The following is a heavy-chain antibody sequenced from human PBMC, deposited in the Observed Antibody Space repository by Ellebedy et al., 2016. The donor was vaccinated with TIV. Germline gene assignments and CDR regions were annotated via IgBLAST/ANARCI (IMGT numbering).Heavy chain of an antibody. CDR1: GYTFTSYD. D-gene: IGHD2/OR15-2a*01. Sequence: ASVKVSXXASGYTFTSYDINWVRQATGQGLEWMGWMNPNTGNTGYAQKFQGRVTMTRNTSISTAYMELSSLRSEDTAVYYCARTLSDLGAFDAFDIWGQGTMVTVSS. CDR2: MNPNTGNT. CDR3: ARTLSDLGAFDAFDI. V-gene: IGHV1-8*01. J-gene: IGHJ3*02.